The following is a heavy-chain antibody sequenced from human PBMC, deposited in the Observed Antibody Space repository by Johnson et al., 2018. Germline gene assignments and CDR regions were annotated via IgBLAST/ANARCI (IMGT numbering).Heavy chain of an antibody. CDR1: GFSFDDYA. CDR3: AKDSAGSGTYYNDYYYGLDV. D-gene: IGHD3-10*01. J-gene: IGHJ6*02. CDR2: ISWNSASI. Sequence: EVQLVETGGGLVQPGRSLRLSCAASGFSFDDYAMHWVRQAPGKGLEWVSGISWNSASIGYADSVKGRFTISRDNAKNSLYLQMSSLRAEDTASYYCAKDSAGSGTYYNDYYYGLDVWGQGTTVTVSS. V-gene: IGHV3-9*01.